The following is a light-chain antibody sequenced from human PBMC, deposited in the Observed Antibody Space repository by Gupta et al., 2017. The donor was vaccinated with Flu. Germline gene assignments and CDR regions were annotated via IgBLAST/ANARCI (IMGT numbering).Light chain of an antibody. CDR1: SSDVGSYNL. CDR2: EGS. J-gene: IGLJ2*01. V-gene: IGLV2-23*01. Sequence: XISCTGTSSDVGSYNLVSWYQQHPGKAPKLMIYEGSKRPSGVSNRFSGSKSGNTASLTISGLQAEDEADYYCCSYAGSVVFGGGTKLTVL. CDR3: CSYAGSVV.